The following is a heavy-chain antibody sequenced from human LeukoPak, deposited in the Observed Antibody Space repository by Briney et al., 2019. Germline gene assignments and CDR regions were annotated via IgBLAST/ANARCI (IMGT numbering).Heavy chain of an antibody. V-gene: IGHV3-21*04. CDR1: GFTFSSYS. D-gene: IGHD1-26*01. Sequence: GGSLRLSCAASGFTFSSYSMNWVRQAPGKGLEWVSSISSSSSYIYYADSVKGRFTISRDNSKNTLYLQMNSLRAEDTAIYYCAKEYTGTFSPFPSYFDNWGQGTLVTVSS. CDR3: AKEYTGTFSPFPSYFDN. CDR2: ISSSSSYI. J-gene: IGHJ4*02.